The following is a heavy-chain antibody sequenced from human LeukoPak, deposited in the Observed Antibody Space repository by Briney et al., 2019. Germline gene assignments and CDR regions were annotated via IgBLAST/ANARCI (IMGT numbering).Heavy chain of an antibody. V-gene: IGHV4-59*01. CDR2: VSYTGGT. CDR1: GGSISSYY. CDR3: ARAWATDYFDY. Sequence: PSETLSLTCTVSGGSISSYYWSWIRQPPGKGLEWIGYVSYTGGTNCNPSLKSRVTISLDTSKNQFSLRLSSVTAADTAMYYCARAWATDYFDYWGQGTLVTVSS. J-gene: IGHJ4*02.